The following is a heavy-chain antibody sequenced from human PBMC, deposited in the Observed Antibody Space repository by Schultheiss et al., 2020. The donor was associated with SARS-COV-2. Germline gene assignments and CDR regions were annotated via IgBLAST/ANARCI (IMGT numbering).Heavy chain of an antibody. V-gene: IGHV3-23*01. D-gene: IGHD2-15*01. CDR2: ISGSGGST. Sequence: GGSLRLSCAASGFTFSSYWMSWVRQAPGKGLEWVSAISGSGGSTYYADSVKGRFTISRDNSKNTLYLQMNSLRAEDTAVYYCAKGAICSGGSCYYYYGMDVWGQGTTVTVSS. CDR3: AKGAICSGGSCYYYYGMDV. CDR1: GFTFSSYW. J-gene: IGHJ6*02.